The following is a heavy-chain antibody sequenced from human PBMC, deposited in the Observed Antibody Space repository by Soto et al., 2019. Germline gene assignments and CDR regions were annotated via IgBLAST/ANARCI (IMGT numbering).Heavy chain of an antibody. CDR1: GFTFSNFW. V-gene: IGHV3-7*01. CDR3: ARVWNDGRFDY. D-gene: IGHD1-1*01. J-gene: IGHJ4*02. CDR2: INQNGGAM. Sequence: EVQLVESVGGLVQPGGSLRLSCAASGFTFSNFWMTWVRHAPGKGLEWVASINQNGGAMHYVDSVKGRFTVSRDNAKNSLYLQVNSLRAEDTAVFYCARVWNDGRFDYWGQGTLVTVSS.